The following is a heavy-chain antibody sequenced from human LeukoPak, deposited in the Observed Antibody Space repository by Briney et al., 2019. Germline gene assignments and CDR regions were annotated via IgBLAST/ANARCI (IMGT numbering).Heavy chain of an antibody. Sequence: GASVKVSCKASGYTFTGYYMHWVRQAPGQGLEWMGWINPNSGGTNYAQKFQGRVTMTRDTSISTAYMELSRLRSDDTAVYYCARVGIMITFGGVIAPQYYFDYWGQGTLVTVSS. D-gene: IGHD3-16*02. J-gene: IGHJ4*02. CDR1: GYTFTGYY. CDR2: INPNSGGT. CDR3: ARVGIMITFGGVIAPQYYFDY. V-gene: IGHV1-2*02.